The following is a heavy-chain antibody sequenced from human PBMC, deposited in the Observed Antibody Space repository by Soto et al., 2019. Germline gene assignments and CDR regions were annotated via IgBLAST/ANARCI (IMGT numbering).Heavy chain of an antibody. J-gene: IGHJ4*02. V-gene: IGHV1-69*01. CDR2: IIPVFQTA. Sequence: QEQLVQSGAEVKKPGSSVKVSCKASVGLFSSYPISWVRQFPGQGLEWMGGIIPVFQTACYTQRFQGRVTITAAESTNTAYMELSSLRSEYTAIYYCARGGSGYTWFNEFWGQGTLVTVSS. CDR3: ARGGSGYTWFNEF. D-gene: IGHD3-22*01. CDR1: VGLFSSYP.